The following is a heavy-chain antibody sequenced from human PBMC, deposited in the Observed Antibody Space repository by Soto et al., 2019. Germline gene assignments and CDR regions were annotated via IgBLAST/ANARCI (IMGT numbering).Heavy chain of an antibody. CDR1: GGTFSRHA. J-gene: IGHJ5*02. CDR2: IIPLFGTT. Sequence: PVKVSCKSSGGTFSRHAINWVRQAPGQGLEWMGGIIPLFGTTNYAQKFKGRLTITADESTNTTYMELSSLKSDDAAVYYCARASIHGSSWYFWFDPWGQGTLVTVSS. CDR3: ARASIHGSSWYFWFDP. D-gene: IGHD6-13*01. V-gene: IGHV1-69*13.